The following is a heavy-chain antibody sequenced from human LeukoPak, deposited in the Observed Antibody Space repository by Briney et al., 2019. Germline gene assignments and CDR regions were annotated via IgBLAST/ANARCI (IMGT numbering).Heavy chain of an antibody. CDR2: IYPGDSDT. CDR1: GYSFISYW. Sequence: GESLKISCKGSGYSFISYWIGWVRQMPGKGLEWMGIIYPGDSDTRYSPSFQGQVTISADKSISTAYLQWSSLKASDTAMYYCARAMYYYDSSGYYYFDYWGQGTLVTVSS. J-gene: IGHJ4*02. CDR3: ARAMYYYDSSGYYYFDY. D-gene: IGHD3-22*01. V-gene: IGHV5-51*01.